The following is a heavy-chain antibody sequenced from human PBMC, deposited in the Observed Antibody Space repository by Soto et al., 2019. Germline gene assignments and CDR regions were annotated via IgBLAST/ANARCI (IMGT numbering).Heavy chain of an antibody. V-gene: IGHV4-34*01. CDR1: GGSFSGYF. CDR3: ARERPPYYYGMHV. D-gene: IGHD1-1*01. Sequence: SETLSLACAVYGGSFSGYFWSWIRQPPGKGLEWIGEINHSGGTNYNPSLKSRVTISVDTSKNRFSLKLTSVTAADTAVYYCARERPPYYYGMHVPGKATTVTVSS. CDR2: INHSGGT. J-gene: IGHJ6*04.